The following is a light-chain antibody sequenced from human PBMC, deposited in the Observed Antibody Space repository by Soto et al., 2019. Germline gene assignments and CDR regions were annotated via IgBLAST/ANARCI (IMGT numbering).Light chain of an antibody. V-gene: IGKV3-11*01. J-gene: IGKJ5*01. Sequence: EIVLTQSPATLSLSPGERATLSCRASQSISNYLAWYQQKPGQAPRLLVYDAPNRATGIPARFSGSGSGTDFTLTISSLEPEDFAVYYCQQRGNWTPRTFGQGTRLEIK. CDR1: QSISNY. CDR2: DAP. CDR3: QQRGNWTPRT.